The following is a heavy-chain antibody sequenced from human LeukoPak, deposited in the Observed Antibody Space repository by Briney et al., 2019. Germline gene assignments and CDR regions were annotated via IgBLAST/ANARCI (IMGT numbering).Heavy chain of an antibody. D-gene: IGHD2-2*01. V-gene: IGHV1-2*02. CDR1: GYTFTGYY. CDR3: ARDGTLLSIWYQLPPFDP. Sequence: GASVKVSCKASGYTFTGYYMHWVRQAPGQGLEWMGWINPNSGGTNYAQKFQGRVTMTRDTSISTAYMELSRLRSDDTAVYYCARDGTLLSIWYQLPPFDPWGQGTLVAVSS. J-gene: IGHJ5*02. CDR2: INPNSGGT.